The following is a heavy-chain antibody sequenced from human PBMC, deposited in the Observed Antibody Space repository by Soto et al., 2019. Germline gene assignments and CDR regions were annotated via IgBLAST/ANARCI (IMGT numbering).Heavy chain of an antibody. CDR2: IYSGGST. Sequence: GGSLRLSCAASGFTVSSNYMSWVRQAPGKGLEWVSVIYSGGSTYYADSVKGRFTISRDNSKNTLYLQMNSLKTEDTAVYYCTSLQDSSSWLYFDYWGQGTLVTVSS. D-gene: IGHD6-13*01. J-gene: IGHJ4*02. CDR1: GFTVSSNY. V-gene: IGHV3-53*01. CDR3: TSLQDSSSWLYFDY.